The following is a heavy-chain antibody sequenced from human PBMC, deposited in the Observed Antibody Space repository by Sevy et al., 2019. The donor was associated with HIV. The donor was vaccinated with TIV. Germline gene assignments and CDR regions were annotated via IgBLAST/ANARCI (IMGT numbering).Heavy chain of an antibody. CDR3: AAEDTTRFGGPWRVFDI. J-gene: IGHJ3*02. D-gene: IGHD3-16*01. CDR1: GFTFSSAA. V-gene: IGHV1-58*01. CDR2: VVVGSGVT. Sequence: ASVMVSCKVSGFTFSSAAVQWVRQARGQGLEWIGWVVVGSGVTDYAQKFQERVTITRDMSTKTVSMDLSSLRFEDTAVYYCAAEDTTRFGGPWRVFDIWGQGTVVTVSS.